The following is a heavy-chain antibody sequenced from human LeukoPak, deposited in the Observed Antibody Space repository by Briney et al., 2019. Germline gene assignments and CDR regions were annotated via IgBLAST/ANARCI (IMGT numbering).Heavy chain of an antibody. CDR1: GDSLSSGNHY. J-gene: IGHJ4*02. CDR3: MSPGGSAGGY. Sequence: PSETLSLPCSVSGDSLSSGNHYWTWLRQPPGKGLEWIGYIYYSRSTYYNPSLKSRVTISVDRPKHQFSLILTSLTAAHTAVYYCMSPGGSAGGYWGQGALVTVSS. V-gene: IGHV4-30-2*01. CDR2: IYYSRST. D-gene: IGHD6-25*01.